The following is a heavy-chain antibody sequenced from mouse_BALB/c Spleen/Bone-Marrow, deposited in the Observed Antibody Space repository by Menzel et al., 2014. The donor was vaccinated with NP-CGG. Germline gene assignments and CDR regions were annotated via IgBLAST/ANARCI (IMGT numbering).Heavy chain of an antibody. V-gene: IGHV5-9-2*01. CDR3: ARQYGSSYFDY. Sequence: EVKLQESGGGLVKPGGSLKLSCAASGFTFXSYGMSWVRQTPEKRLEWVATISGGGSYTYYPDSVKGRFTISRDNAKNNLYLQMSSLRSEDTALYYCARQYGSSYFDYWGQGTTLTVSS. CDR1: GFTFXSYG. D-gene: IGHD1-1*01. J-gene: IGHJ2*01. CDR2: ISGGGSYT.